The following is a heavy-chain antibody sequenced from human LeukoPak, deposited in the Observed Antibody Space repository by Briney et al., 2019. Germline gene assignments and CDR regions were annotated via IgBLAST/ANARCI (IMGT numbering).Heavy chain of an antibody. CDR3: ARLISTSSSRFSDY. J-gene: IGHJ4*02. V-gene: IGHV3-23*01. D-gene: IGHD6-6*01. CDR1: GFTFSNYA. CDR2: IGISGENT. Sequence: GGSLRLSCAASGFTFSNYAMSWVRQAPGKGLEWVSAIGISGENTYYADSVKGRFTISRDTSRNTLYLQMHSLRAEDTAVYYCARLISTSSSRFSDYWGQGTLVTVSS.